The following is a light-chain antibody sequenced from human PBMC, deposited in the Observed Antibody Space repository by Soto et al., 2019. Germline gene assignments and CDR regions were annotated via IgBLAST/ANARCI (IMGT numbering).Light chain of an antibody. CDR2: DVS. CDR1: QSFSNF. Sequence: EIVLTQSPATLSLSPGDRATLSCRASQSFSNFLAWYQQKPGQAPRLLIYDVSTRATGIPARFSGSGSGTDFPLTISSLEPEDFAVYYCQQRNNWPPWTFGQGTKVEIK. CDR3: QQRNNWPPWT. V-gene: IGKV3-11*01. J-gene: IGKJ1*01.